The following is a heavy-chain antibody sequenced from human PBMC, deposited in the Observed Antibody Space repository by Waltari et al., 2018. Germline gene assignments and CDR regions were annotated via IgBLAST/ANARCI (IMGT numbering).Heavy chain of an antibody. J-gene: IGHJ4*02. CDR2: IYYSGST. D-gene: IGHD3-10*01. CDR3: AREAYYYGSGSYYSAPFFDY. CDR1: GGSISRRSYY. V-gene: IGHV4-39*07. Sequence: QLQLQESGPGLVKPSETLSLTCPLSGGSISRRSYYWGCIRQPPAKWLEWIGSIYYSGSTYYNPSLKSRVTISVDTSKNQFSLKLSSVTAADTAVYYCAREAYYYGSGSYYSAPFFDYWGQGTLVTVSS.